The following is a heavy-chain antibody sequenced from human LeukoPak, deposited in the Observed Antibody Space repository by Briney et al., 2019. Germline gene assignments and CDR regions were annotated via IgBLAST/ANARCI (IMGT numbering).Heavy chain of an antibody. CDR1: GYTFTGYY. D-gene: IGHD6-19*01. CDR2: INPNSGGT. V-gene: IGHV1-2*02. J-gene: IGHJ5*02. CDR3: AREMVAYSSGWYNWFDP. Sequence: ASVKVSCKASGYTFTGYYMHWVRQAPRQGLEWMGWINPNSGGTNYAQKFQGRVTMTRDTSISTAYMELSRLRSDDTAVYYCAREMVAYSSGWYNWFDPWGQGTLVTVSS.